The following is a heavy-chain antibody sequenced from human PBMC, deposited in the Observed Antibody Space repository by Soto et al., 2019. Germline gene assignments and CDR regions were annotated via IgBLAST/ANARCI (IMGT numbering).Heavy chain of an antibody. CDR2: IYYSGTT. CDR1: GASVSDKTFY. D-gene: IGHD4-17*01. CDR3: ARTTAVPNTLRSRYYFDY. Sequence: SETLSLTCSASGASVSDKTFYWSWLRQSPGKGLEWIGYIYYSGTTNYNPSLKGRFTISVDTSKNQFSLRLNSATAADTALYYCARTTAVPNTLRSRYYFDYRGQGMLGTVSS. V-gene: IGHV4-61*01. J-gene: IGHJ4*02.